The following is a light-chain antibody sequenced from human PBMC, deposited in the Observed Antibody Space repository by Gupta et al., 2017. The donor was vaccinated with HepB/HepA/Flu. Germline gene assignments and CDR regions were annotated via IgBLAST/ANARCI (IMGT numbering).Light chain of an antibody. CDR1: SSDVGGYNY. CDR3: CSYAGNYIVV. CDR2: DVS. V-gene: IGLV2-11*01. Sequence: QSALTQPRSVPGSPGQSVTISCTGTSSDVGGYNYVSWYQQHPGKAPKLMIYDVSKRPSGVPDRFPGSKSGNTASLTISGLQAEDEADYYCCSYAGNYIVVFGGGTKLTVL. J-gene: IGLJ2*01.